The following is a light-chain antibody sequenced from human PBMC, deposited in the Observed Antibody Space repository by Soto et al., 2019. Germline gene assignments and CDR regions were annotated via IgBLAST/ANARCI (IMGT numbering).Light chain of an antibody. CDR3: SSYTSSSTYV. CDR2: EVS. CDR1: SSDVGSYNR. V-gene: IGLV2-18*02. Sequence: QSVLTQPPSVSGSPGQSVALSCTGTSSDVGSYNRVSWYQQPPGTAPKLMIYEVSNRPSGVPDRFSGSKSGNTASLTISGLQPEDEADYYCSSYTSSSTYVFGTGTKLTVL. J-gene: IGLJ1*01.